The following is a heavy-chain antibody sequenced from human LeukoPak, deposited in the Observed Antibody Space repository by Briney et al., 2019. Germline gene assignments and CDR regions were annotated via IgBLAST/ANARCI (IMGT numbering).Heavy chain of an antibody. D-gene: IGHD3-10*01. CDR1: GFTFSSYG. CDR2: IWYDGSNK. V-gene: IGHV3-33*01. CDR3: ARDRGVKKYYGSGNSQSALQY. Sequence: GGSLRLSCAASGFTFSSYGMHWVRQAPGKGLEWVAVIWYDGSNKYYADSVKGRFTISRDNSKNTLYLQMNSLRAEDTAVYYCARDRGVKKYYGSGNSQSALQYWGQGTLVTVSS. J-gene: IGHJ4*02.